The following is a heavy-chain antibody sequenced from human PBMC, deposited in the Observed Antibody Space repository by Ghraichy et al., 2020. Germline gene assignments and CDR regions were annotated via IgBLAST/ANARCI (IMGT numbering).Heavy chain of an antibody. CDR1: GYTFSSSS. CDR2: INTGNGNT. D-gene: IGHD5-12*01. Sequence: ASVKVPCKATGYTFSSSSMHWVRQAPGQSLEWMGWINTGNGNTKYSQKFQGRVSFTRDTSASTAYMELSSLRSEDTAIYYCARRSGYSYYAMDVWGQGTTVSVS. CDR3: ARRSGYSYYAMDV. J-gene: IGHJ6*02. V-gene: IGHV1-3*04.